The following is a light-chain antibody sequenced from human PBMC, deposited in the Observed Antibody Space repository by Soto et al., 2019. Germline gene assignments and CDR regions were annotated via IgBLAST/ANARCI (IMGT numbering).Light chain of an antibody. CDR2: GAS. J-gene: IGKJ5*01. Sequence: EVVLTQSPGTLSLSPGERATLSCRASQSISSNYLGWYQQKPGQAPRLLIYGASSRVTGIPDRFSGSGSGTDFTLTISRLEPEDFAVYYCQQYGSSPPEVTFGQGTRLEIK. CDR3: QQYGSSPPEVT. V-gene: IGKV3-20*01. CDR1: QSISSNY.